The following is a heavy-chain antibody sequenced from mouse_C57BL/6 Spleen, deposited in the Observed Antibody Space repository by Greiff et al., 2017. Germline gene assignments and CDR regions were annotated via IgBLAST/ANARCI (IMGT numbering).Heavy chain of an antibody. CDR2: IRNKANGYTT. J-gene: IGHJ4*01. D-gene: IGHD1-1*01. Sequence: EVQRVESGGGLVQPGGSLSLSCAASGFTFTDYYMSWVRQPPGKALEWLGFIRNKANGYTTEYSASVKGRFTISRDNSQSILYLQMNALRAEDSATYYCARSYYYGSSYSYAMDYWGQGTSVTVSS. CDR3: ARSYYYGSSYSYAMDY. V-gene: IGHV7-3*01. CDR1: GFTFTDYY.